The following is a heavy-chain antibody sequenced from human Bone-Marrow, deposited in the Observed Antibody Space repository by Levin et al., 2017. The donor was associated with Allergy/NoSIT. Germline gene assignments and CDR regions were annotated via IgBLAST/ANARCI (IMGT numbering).Heavy chain of an antibody. Sequence: GGSLRLSCAASGFTFSSYAMSWVRQAPGKGLEWVSAISGSGGSTYYADSVKGRFTISRDNSKNTLYLQMNSLRAEDTAVYYCAKDESVRFLEWLFPLDYWGQGTLVTVSA. V-gene: IGHV3-23*01. J-gene: IGHJ4*02. D-gene: IGHD3-3*01. CDR3: AKDESVRFLEWLFPLDY. CDR1: GFTFSSYA. CDR2: ISGSGGST.